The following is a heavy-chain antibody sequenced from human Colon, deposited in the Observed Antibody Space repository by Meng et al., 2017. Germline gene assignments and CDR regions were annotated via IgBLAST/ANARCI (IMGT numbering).Heavy chain of an antibody. J-gene: IGHJ4*02. CDR2: IDLGGTP. V-gene: IGHV4-4*02. CDR1: GGSISSYNW. CDR3: ARHGGWHFDY. Sequence: QLQLQESRPGLVEPSGTLSLTCAVSGGSISSYNWWSWVRQPPGKGLEWIGQIDLGGTPYYNPSLESRVIMSLDKSKNQLSLRLTSVAAADTAVYYCARHGGWHFDYWGQGALVTVSS. D-gene: IGHD6-19*01.